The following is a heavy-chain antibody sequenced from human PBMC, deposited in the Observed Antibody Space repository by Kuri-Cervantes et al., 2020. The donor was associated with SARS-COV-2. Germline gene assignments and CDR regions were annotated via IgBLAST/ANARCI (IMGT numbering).Heavy chain of an antibody. CDR1: GGSISSSSYY. D-gene: IGHD5-18*01. CDR2: IYYSGST. Sequence: SETLSLTCTVSGGSISSSSYYWGWIRQPPGKGLEWIGSIYYSGSTYYNPSLKSRVTISVDTSKNQFSLKPSSVTAADTAVYYCARVDTAMVPFDYWGQGTRVTVAS. V-gene: IGHV4-39*07. J-gene: IGHJ4*02. CDR3: ARVDTAMVPFDY.